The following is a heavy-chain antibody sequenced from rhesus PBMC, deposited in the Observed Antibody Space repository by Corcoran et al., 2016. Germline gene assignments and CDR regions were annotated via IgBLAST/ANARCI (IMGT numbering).Heavy chain of an antibody. CDR3: TTQYSRTYKY. D-gene: IGHD1-44*01. CDR1: GLPFGYIG. Sequence: EVQLVESGGGLFQPGGSLRLSWSASGLPFGYIGFPVVRQAPGKGLEGGAIRRDNGKKKGYADSVKGRVTGARDNAKKSLSLRLDGRRAEDTAVYYCTTQYSRTYKYWGQGVLVTVSS. J-gene: IGHJ4*01. CDR2: RRDNGKKK. V-gene: IGHV3-7*01.